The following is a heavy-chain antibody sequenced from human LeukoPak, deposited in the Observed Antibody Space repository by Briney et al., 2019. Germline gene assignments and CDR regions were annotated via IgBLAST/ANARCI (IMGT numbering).Heavy chain of an antibody. J-gene: IGHJ4*02. V-gene: IGHV4-61*02. CDR3: ARDSGYIDY. CDR2: IYTSGLT. CDR1: GDSISSGSYY. Sequence: SQTLSLTCTVSGDSISSGSYYWSWIRQPAGKGLEWIGRIYTSGLTNYNPSLKSRVIISLDTSKNQFSLRLSSVTAADTAVYYCARDSGYIDYWGQGTLVTVSS.